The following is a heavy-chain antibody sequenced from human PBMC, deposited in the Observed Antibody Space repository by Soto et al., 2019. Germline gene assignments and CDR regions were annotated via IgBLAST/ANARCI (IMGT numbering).Heavy chain of an antibody. V-gene: IGHV3-73*01. CDR1: GFTLSGFD. Sequence: EVQLVESGGGLVQPGGSLKLSCAASGFTLSGFDIHWVRQASGEGLEWVGRIKTKVESYATELAASVKGRFTISRDDPKNTAYRQMSSLKTEDTAVYYCTKRYCSGGRCYSDFDFWGQGTLVTVSS. CDR2: IKTKVESYAT. CDR3: TKRYCSGGRCYSDFDF. D-gene: IGHD2-15*01. J-gene: IGHJ4*02.